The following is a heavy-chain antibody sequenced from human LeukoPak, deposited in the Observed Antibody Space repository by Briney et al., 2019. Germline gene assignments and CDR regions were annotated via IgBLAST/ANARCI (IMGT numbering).Heavy chain of an antibody. V-gene: IGHV4-59*11. CDR1: GASISSHY. CDR3: ARVLAIFGLDTTDFYMDV. CDR2: TSGRM. J-gene: IGHJ6*03. D-gene: IGHD3/OR15-3a*01. Sequence: PXETLSLTCAVSGASISSHYWSWIRQPPGKGLEWIGYTSGRMSDNPSLKSRGAVSLDPSQNQVSLSRTSVTAADTAVYYCARVLAIFGLDTTDFYMDVWGKGTTVT.